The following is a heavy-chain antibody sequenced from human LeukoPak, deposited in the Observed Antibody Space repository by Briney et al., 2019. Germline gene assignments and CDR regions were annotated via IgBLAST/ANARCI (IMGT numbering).Heavy chain of an antibody. V-gene: IGHV4-59*01. Sequence: SETLSLTCTVSGGSISSYYWSWIRQPPGKGLEWIGCIYYTGSTNYNPSLKSRVTISVDTPKNQFSLKLSSVTAADTAVYYCARGRYYYDSSGYYTGYYYYMDVWGKGTTVTVSS. CDR3: ARGRYYYDSSGYYTGYYYYMDV. CDR2: IYYTGST. J-gene: IGHJ6*03. D-gene: IGHD3-22*01. CDR1: GGSISSYY.